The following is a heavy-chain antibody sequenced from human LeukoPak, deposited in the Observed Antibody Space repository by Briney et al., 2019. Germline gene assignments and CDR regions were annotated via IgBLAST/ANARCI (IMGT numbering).Heavy chain of an antibody. D-gene: IGHD3-16*02. CDR2: INPNSGGT. V-gene: IGHV1-2*04. J-gene: IGHJ6*04. CDR1: GYTFTGYY. Sequence: ASAKVSCKASGYTFTGYYMHWVRQAPGQGLEWMGWINPNSGGTNYAQKFQGWVTMTRDTSISTAYMELSRLRSDDTAVYYCARAAHDYVWGSYRSDYGMDVWGKGTTVTVSS. CDR3: ARAAHDYVWGSYRSDYGMDV.